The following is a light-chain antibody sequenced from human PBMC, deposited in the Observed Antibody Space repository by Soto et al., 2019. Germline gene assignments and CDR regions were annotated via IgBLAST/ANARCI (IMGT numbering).Light chain of an antibody. CDR1: SSDVGGHNY. CDR3: SSYAGSSNV. V-gene: IGLV2-14*01. CDR2: EVR. J-gene: IGLJ1*01. Sequence: QSALTQPASVSGSPGQSITISCTGTSSDVGGHNYVSWYQQHPGKAPKLLIYEVRVRPSGVSIRFSGSKSANTASLTISGLQAEDEADYYCSSYAGSSNVFGTGTKVTVL.